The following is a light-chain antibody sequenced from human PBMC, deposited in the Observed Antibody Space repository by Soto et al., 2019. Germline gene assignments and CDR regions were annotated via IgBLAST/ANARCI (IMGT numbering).Light chain of an antibody. Sequence: NFMLTQPHSVSASPGKTVTISCTRSGGRIANAYVQWYQQRPGSSPTTVLYDNKQRPSGVPDRFSGSIDSSSNSASLIISGLKTEDEADYYCQSSDSSSVVFGGGTKLTVL. CDR2: DNK. J-gene: IGLJ2*01. CDR1: GGRIANAY. CDR3: QSSDSSSVV. V-gene: IGLV6-57*01.